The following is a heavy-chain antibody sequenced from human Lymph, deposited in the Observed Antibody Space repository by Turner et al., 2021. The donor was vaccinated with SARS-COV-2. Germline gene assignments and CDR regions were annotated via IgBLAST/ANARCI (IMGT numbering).Heavy chain of an antibody. J-gene: IGHJ4*02. D-gene: IGHD4-17*01. Sequence: EVQLVESGGGLVKPGGSLRLSCAASGFTFSNYSMNWVRQAPGKGLEWISSISSSSSYIYYADSVKGRFTISSDDAKNSLYLQMNSLGAEDTAVYYCARDIPTTADYFDYWGQGTLVTVSS. CDR2: ISSSSSYI. CDR3: ARDIPTTADYFDY. V-gene: IGHV3-21*01. CDR1: GFTFSNYS.